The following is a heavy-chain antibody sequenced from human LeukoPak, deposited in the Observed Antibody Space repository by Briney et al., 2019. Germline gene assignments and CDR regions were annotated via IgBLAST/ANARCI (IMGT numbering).Heavy chain of an antibody. V-gene: IGHV1-2*06. CDR1: GYTFTGYY. CDR2: INPNSGGT. CDR3: ARVPYYDILTGYYPY. Sequence: GASVRVSCKASGYTFTGYYMHWVRQAPGQGLEWMGRINPNSGGTNYAQKFQGRVTMTRDTSISTAYMELSRLRSDDTAVYYCARVPYYDILTGYYPYWGQGTLVTVSS. D-gene: IGHD3-9*01. J-gene: IGHJ4*02.